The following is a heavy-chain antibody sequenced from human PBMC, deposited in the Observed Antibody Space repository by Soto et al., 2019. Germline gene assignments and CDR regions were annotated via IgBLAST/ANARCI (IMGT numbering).Heavy chain of an antibody. Sequence: GGSLRLSCAASGFTFDDYTMHWVRQAPGKGLEWVSLISWDGGSTYYADSVKGRFTISRDNSKNSLYLQMNSLRTEDTALYYCAKAWASEAGRFYYGMDVWGQGTTVSVSS. D-gene: IGHD1-26*01. CDR1: GFTFDDYT. J-gene: IGHJ6*02. CDR3: AKAWASEAGRFYYGMDV. V-gene: IGHV3-43*01. CDR2: ISWDGGST.